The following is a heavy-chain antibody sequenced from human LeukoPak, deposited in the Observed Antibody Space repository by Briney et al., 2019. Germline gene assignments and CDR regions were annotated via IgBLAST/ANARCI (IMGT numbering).Heavy chain of an antibody. J-gene: IGHJ4*02. CDR3: AKVTEQQLVKAYYFDY. D-gene: IGHD6-13*01. Sequence: GGSLRLSCAASGFTFSDYYMSWIRQAPGKGLEWVSYISSSGSTIYYADSVKGRFTISRDNAKNSLYLQMNSLRAEDTAVYYCAKVTEQQLVKAYYFDYWGQGTLVTVSS. V-gene: IGHV3-11*01. CDR2: ISSSGSTI. CDR1: GFTFSDYY.